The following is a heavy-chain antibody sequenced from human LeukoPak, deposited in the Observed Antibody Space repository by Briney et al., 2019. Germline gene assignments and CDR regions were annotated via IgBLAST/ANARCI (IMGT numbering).Heavy chain of an antibody. CDR3: ARFGYVAAVDV. CDR2: INPAGSET. J-gene: IGHJ4*02. V-gene: IGHV3-7*01. CDR1: GFIFSSHE. D-gene: IGHD2-15*01. Sequence: GGSLRLSCAASGFIFSSHEMNWVRQAPGTGLEWVANINPAGSETYYVDPVKGRFSISRDNAKNLVYLQMNSLRAEDTAVYHCARFGYVAAVDVWGQGTPVTVSS.